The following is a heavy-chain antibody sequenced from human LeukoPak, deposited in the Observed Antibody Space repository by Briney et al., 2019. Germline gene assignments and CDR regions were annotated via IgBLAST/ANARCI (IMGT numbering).Heavy chain of an antibody. V-gene: IGHV3-49*04. CDR2: IRSKASGGTT. D-gene: IGHD3-10*01. J-gene: IGHJ5*02. CDR1: GFTFGDYA. CDR3: TRGDGSGSS. Sequence: PGRSLRLSCTASGFTFGDYAMSWVRQAPGKGLEWVGFIRSKASGGTTAYAASGKGRFTISRDDSKSIAYLKMNSLKAEDTAVYYCTRGDGSGSSWGQGTLVTVSS.